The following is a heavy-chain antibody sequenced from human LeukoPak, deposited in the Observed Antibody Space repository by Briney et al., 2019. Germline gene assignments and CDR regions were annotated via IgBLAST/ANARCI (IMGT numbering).Heavy chain of an antibody. CDR3: ARATGGDSYYYYMDV. Sequence: KPSGTLSLTCSISSGSITDFYWTWIRQPAGKGLEWIGRYSTSGSPSYNPSLNNRVTLSVDRSQNHFSLKLTSVTAADTAVYYCARATGGDSYYYYMDVWGKGTTVTVS. J-gene: IGHJ6*03. CDR2: YSTSGSP. V-gene: IGHV4-4*07. D-gene: IGHD2-21*02. CDR1: SGSITDFY.